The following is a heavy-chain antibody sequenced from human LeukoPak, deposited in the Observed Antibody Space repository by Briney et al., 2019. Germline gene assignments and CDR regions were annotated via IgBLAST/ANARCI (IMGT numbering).Heavy chain of an antibody. CDR3: APHHDVVPHLIG. V-gene: IGHV3-30*04. CDR1: GFNFDNFA. Sequence: GKSLTLSCVVSGFNFDNFAMHWVRQPLGKGLEWVAVISHDGRTKYYADSMKGRITISRDNSKYTLFLQINNLRSEDTAVYFCAPHHDVVPHLIGWGQGAHVIVSS. D-gene: IGHD2-15*01. CDR2: ISHDGRTK. J-gene: IGHJ4*02.